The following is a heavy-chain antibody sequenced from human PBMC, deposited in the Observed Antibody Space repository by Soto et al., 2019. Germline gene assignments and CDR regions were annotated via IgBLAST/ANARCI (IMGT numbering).Heavy chain of an antibody. V-gene: IGHV1-58*01. Sequence: SVKVSCKASGFTFTSSAVQWVRQARGQRLEWVGWIVVGSGNTNYAQKFQERVTITRDMSTSTAYMELSSLRSEDTAVYYCAAVQGVDPLRYFDWLLVEDYWGQGTLVTVSS. J-gene: IGHJ4*02. CDR1: GFTFTSSA. CDR2: IVVGSGNT. D-gene: IGHD3-9*01. CDR3: AAVQGVDPLRYFDWLLVEDY.